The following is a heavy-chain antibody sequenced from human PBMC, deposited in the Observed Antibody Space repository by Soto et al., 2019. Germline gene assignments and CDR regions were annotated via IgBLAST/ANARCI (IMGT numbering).Heavy chain of an antibody. CDR2: ISYDGSNK. D-gene: IGHD2-21*02. CDR3: VRHTCPVDCYSLGY. CDR1: ACTFSTYR. J-gene: IGHJ4*02. V-gene: IGHV3-30*03. Sequence: GGSLRLSCAASACTFSTYRMHWVRQAPGKGLEWVAVISYDGSNKYYADSVKGRFTISRDNSKNTLYLQMSSLRAEDTAVYYCVRHTCPVDCYSLGYWGLGTLVTV.